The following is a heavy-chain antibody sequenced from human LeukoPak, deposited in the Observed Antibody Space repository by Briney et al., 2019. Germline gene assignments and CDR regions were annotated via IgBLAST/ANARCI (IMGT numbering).Heavy chain of an antibody. CDR1: GFTFSSYE. Sequence: GGSLRLSCAASGFTFSSYEMNWVRQAPGKGLEWVSYISSSGSTIYYADSVKGRFTISRDNAKNSLCLQMNSLRAEDTAVYYCARDDGYNYLDYWGQGTLVTVSS. J-gene: IGHJ4*02. V-gene: IGHV3-48*03. CDR3: ARDDGYNYLDY. D-gene: IGHD5-24*01. CDR2: ISSSGSTI.